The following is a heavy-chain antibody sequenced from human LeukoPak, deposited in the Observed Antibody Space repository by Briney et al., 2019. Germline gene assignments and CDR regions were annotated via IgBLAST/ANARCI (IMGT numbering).Heavy chain of an antibody. CDR1: GYSFISYW. CDR3: ARGGANTVRYFFDY. J-gene: IGHJ4*02. V-gene: IGHV5-51*01. Sequence: GESLKISCKGSGYSFISYWIGWVRQMPGKGLEWMGIVYPGDSDTRYSPSFQGQVTISADRSISTAFLQWSSLRASDTAIYYCARGGANTVRYFFDYWGQGTLVTVSS. D-gene: IGHD1-26*01. CDR2: VYPGDSDT.